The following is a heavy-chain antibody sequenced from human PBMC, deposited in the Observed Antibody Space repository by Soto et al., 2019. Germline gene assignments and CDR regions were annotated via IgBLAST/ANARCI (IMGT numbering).Heavy chain of an antibody. CDR2: IWYDGSNK. Sequence: QVQLVESGGGVVQPGRSLRLSCAASGFTFSSYGMHWVRQAPGKGLEWVAVIWYDGSNKYYADSVKGRFTISRDNSKNTLYRQMSSLRAEDTAVYYCASSQLGEFFYYWGQGTLVTGSS. J-gene: IGHJ4*02. D-gene: IGHD3-16*01. V-gene: IGHV3-33*01. CDR1: GFTFSSYG. CDR3: ASSQLGEFFYY.